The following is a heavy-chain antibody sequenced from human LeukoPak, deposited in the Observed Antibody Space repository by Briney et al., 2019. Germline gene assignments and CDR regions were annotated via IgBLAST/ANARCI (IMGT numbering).Heavy chain of an antibody. CDR3: AKIGYSSGWYTPPLFDY. CDR1: GFTFSSYA. CDR2: ISGSGGST. D-gene: IGHD6-19*01. Sequence: GGSLRLSCAASGFTFSSYAMSWVRQAPGKGLEWVSAISGSGGSTYYADSVKGRFTISRDNSKNTLYLQMNSLRAEDTAVHYCAKIGYSSGWYTPPLFDYWGQGTLVTVSS. V-gene: IGHV3-23*01. J-gene: IGHJ4*02.